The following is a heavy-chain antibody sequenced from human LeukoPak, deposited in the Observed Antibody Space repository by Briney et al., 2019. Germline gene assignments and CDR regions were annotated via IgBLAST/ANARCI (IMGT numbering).Heavy chain of an antibody. Sequence: GGSLRLSYAASAFTFSSYAMSWARQAAGKGLECVLAISGGGGSTYYADSVKGRFTISRDNSKNTLYLQMNSLRAEDTAVYYYAAPDYDILTGYSVDFDYWGQGTLVTVSS. CDR1: AFTFSSYA. V-gene: IGHV3-23*01. D-gene: IGHD3-9*01. J-gene: IGHJ4*02. CDR3: AAPDYDILTGYSVDFDY. CDR2: ISGGGGST.